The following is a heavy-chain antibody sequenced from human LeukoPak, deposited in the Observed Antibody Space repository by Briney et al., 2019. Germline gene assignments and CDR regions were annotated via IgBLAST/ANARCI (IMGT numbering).Heavy chain of an antibody. CDR1: GFSLSIRVVG. J-gene: IGHJ4*02. V-gene: IGHV2-5*01. CDR2: IYWNDDK. CDR3: AHSFLGLSDY. D-gene: IGHD2/OR15-2a*01. Sequence: SGSTLVKPTQTLTLTFTFSGFSLSIRVVGMGWFLQPPGEALSWLALIYWNDDKRYSPSLKSRFTITKDTSKNQVVLTMTNMDPVDTATYYCAHSFLGLSDYWGQGTLVTVSS.